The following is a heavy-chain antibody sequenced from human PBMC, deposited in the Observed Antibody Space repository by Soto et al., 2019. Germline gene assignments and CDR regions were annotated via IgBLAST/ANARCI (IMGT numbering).Heavy chain of an antibody. CDR2: IYPGDSDT. Sequence: PGESLKISCKGSGYSFTSYWIGWVRQMPGKGLEWMGIIYPGDSDTRYSPSFQGQVTISADKSISTAYLQWSSLKASDTAMYYCARAPRLRGVIITRTGGGLVANYMDVWGKGTTVTVSS. D-gene: IGHD3-10*01. CDR1: GYSFTSYW. CDR3: ARAPRLRGVIITRTGGGLVANYMDV. J-gene: IGHJ6*03. V-gene: IGHV5-51*01.